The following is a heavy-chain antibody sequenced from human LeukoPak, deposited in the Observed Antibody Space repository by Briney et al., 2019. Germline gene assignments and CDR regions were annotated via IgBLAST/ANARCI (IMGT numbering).Heavy chain of an antibody. Sequence: SETLSLTCTVSGGSISSYYWSWIRQPAGKGLEWIGRIYTSGSTNYNPSLKSRVTMSVDTSKNQFSLKLSSVTAADTAVYYCARNSGFWSGTTWYYYYMDVWGKGTTVTVSS. CDR3: ARNSGFWSGTTWYYYYMDV. V-gene: IGHV4-4*07. D-gene: IGHD3-3*01. CDR1: GGSISSYY. J-gene: IGHJ6*03. CDR2: IYTSGST.